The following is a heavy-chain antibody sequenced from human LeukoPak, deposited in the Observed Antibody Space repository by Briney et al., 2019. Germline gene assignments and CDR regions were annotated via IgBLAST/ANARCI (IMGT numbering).Heavy chain of an antibody. Sequence: PSETLSLTCAVSGGSISSGGYSWSWIRQPPGKGLEWIGYIYHSGSTYYNPSLKSRVTISVDRSKNQFSLKLSSVTAADTAVYYCARAQTTMIYYFDYWGQGTLVTVSS. D-gene: IGHD3/OR15-3a*01. J-gene: IGHJ4*02. CDR1: GGSISSGGYS. CDR3: ARAQTTMIYYFDY. CDR2: IYHSGST. V-gene: IGHV4-30-2*01.